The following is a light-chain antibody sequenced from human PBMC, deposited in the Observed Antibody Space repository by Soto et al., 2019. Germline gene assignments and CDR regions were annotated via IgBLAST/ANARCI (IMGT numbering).Light chain of an antibody. Sequence: EIVLTHSPGTLSLSPGERSTLSCRASESVGDNYLAWYQQRSGQAPRLVIYGASSRASAVPDRFSGSGSGADFTLTISRVEPEDFAVYYCQHYGSSPFTFGPGTKVDIK. V-gene: IGKV3-20*01. CDR2: GAS. CDR3: QHYGSSPFT. CDR1: ESVGDNY. J-gene: IGKJ3*01.